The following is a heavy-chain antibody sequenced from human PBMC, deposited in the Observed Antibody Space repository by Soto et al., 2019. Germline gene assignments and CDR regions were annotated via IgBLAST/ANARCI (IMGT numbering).Heavy chain of an antibody. CDR3: TTAFFLPIGY. J-gene: IGHJ4*02. CDR2: IKSETDGGTI. Sequence: EVQLVESGGGLVTPGGSLRLSCAASGFTFSNAWMNWVRQAPGKGLEWVGRIKSETDGGTIDYAAPVKGRFTISRDDSKNTLYLQMDSLKTEDTAVYYCTTAFFLPIGYWGQGTLVTVSS. D-gene: IGHD3-3*01. V-gene: IGHV3-15*07. CDR1: GFTFSNAW.